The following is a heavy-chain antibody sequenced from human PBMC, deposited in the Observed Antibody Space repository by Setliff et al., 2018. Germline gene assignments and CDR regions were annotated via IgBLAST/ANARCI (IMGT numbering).Heavy chain of an antibody. D-gene: IGHD2-2*01. Sequence: ASVKVSCKASGYSLSAYVMHWVRQAPGQRLEWMGWINGASGNTKYSQKFQGRVTITRDTSASTAYVELSSLRSEDTAVYYCAREVLPLVREEAFYIWGQGTMVTVSS. J-gene: IGHJ3*02. CDR1: GYSLSAYV. CDR3: AREVLPLVREEAFYI. CDR2: INGASGNT. V-gene: IGHV1-3*01.